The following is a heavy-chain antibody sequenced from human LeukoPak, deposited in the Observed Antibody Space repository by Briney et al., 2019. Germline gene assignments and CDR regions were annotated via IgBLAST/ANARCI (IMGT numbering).Heavy chain of an antibody. CDR2: ISAYNGNT. CDR3: ARDSYDFWSGYTNFDY. D-gene: IGHD3-3*01. CDR1: GYTFTSYG. J-gene: IGHJ4*02. Sequence: ASVKVSCKASGYTFTSYGISWVRQAPGQGLEWMGWISAYNGNTNYAQKLQGRVTTTTDTSTSTAYMELRSLRSDDTAVYYCARDSYDFWSGYTNFDYWGQGTLVTVSS. V-gene: IGHV1-18*01.